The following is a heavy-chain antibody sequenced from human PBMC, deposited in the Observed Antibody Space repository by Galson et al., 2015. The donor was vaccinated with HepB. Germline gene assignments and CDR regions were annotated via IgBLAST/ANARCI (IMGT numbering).Heavy chain of an antibody. Sequence: SVKVSCKASGYTFTTYGISWVRQAPGQGLEWMGWISTYNGNTNYAQKLQGRVTMTTDTSTSTAYMELRSLRSDDTAVYYCARVAINYDSSGYLHYYYGMDVWGQGTTVTVSS. J-gene: IGHJ6*02. CDR2: ISTYNGNT. CDR1: GYTFTTYG. CDR3: ARVAINYDSSGYLHYYYGMDV. D-gene: IGHD3-22*01. V-gene: IGHV1-18*01.